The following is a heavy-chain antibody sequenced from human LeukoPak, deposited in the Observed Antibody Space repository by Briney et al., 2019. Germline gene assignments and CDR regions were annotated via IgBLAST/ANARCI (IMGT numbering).Heavy chain of an antibody. Sequence: ASVKVSCKASGYTFTSYGISWVRQAPGQGLEWMGWISAYNGNTNYAQKLQGRVTMTTDTSTSTAYMELRSLRSDDTAVYYCARDRAYYDFWSGYLPKDAFDIWGQGTMVTVSS. CDR2: ISAYNGNT. V-gene: IGHV1-18*01. J-gene: IGHJ3*02. D-gene: IGHD3-3*01. CDR3: ARDRAYYDFWSGYLPKDAFDI. CDR1: GYTFTSYG.